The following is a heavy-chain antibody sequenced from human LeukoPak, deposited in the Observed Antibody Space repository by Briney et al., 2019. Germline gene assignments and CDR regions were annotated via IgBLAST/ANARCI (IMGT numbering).Heavy chain of an antibody. J-gene: IGHJ6*02. CDR2: ITAYNGYT. CDR1: GYTFSSYG. D-gene: IGHD4-17*01. CDR3: ARWSTVNPAYYYGMDV. V-gene: IGHV1-18*01. Sequence: GASVKVSCKASGYTFSSYGIAWVRQAPGQGLEWLGLITAYNGYTRHAQKGQGRVTVTIDTPTSTGHMELRSLRSDDTAVYYCARWSTVNPAYYYGMDVWGQGTTVIVSS.